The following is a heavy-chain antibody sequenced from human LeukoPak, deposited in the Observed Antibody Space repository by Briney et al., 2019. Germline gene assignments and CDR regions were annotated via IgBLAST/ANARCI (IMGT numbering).Heavy chain of an antibody. CDR2: INAGNDNT. CDR3: ARDLGYCTGGTCYPNWFDP. D-gene: IGHD2-15*01. CDR1: GYTFTSYA. V-gene: IGHV1-3*01. J-gene: IGHJ5*02. Sequence: ASVKVSCKASGYTFTSYAMHWVRQAPGQRLEWMGWINAGNDNTKYSQKFLGRVTITRDTSASTAYMELSSLRSEDTAVYYCARDLGYCTGGTCYPNWFDPWGQGTLVTVSS.